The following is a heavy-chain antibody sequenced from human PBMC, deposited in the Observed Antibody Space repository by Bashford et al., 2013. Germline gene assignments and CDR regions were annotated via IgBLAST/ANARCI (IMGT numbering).Heavy chain of an antibody. CDR1: GYSFSSYW. V-gene: IGHV5-10-1*01. CDR2: IDPSDSYT. Sequence: GESLKISCKGSGYSFSSYWITWVRQMPGKGLEWMGRIDPSDSYTDYSPSFQGHVTISADRSISTAYLQWSSLKASDTAMYYCATPDDGYSYGMDVWGQGTTVTVSS. CDR3: ATPDDGYSYGMDV. D-gene: IGHD3-22*01. J-gene: IGHJ6*02.